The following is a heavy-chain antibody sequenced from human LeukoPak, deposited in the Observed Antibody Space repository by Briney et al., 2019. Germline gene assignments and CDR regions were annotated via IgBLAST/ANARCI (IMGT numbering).Heavy chain of an antibody. J-gene: IGHJ3*02. CDR1: GGSISSGGYS. V-gene: IGHV4-61*08. D-gene: IGHD3-10*01. CDR3: ARAAPKYYLYAFDI. CDR2: VYYSGST. Sequence: SETLSLTCAVSGGSISSGGYSWSWIRQPPGKGLEWISYVYYSGSTNYNPSLKSRVTISVDTSKNQFSLKLSSVTAADTAVYYCARAAPKYYLYAFDIWGQGTMVTVSS.